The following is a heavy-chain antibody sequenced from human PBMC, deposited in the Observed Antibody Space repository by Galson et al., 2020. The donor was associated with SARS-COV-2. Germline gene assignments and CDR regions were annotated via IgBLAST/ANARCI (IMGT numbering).Heavy chain of an antibody. CDR2: TPYDGSIK. CDR3: AKEGASSSSSALDL. Sequence: GGSLRLSCAASGFSFSSYGMHWVRQAPGKGLEWVAFTPYDGSIKYYADSVKGRFTISRDNSKNTLYLQMNSLRPEDTAVYYCAKEGASSSSSALDLWGQRTLVTVSS. J-gene: IGHJ5*02. V-gene: IGHV3-30*02. D-gene: IGHD2-2*01. CDR1: GFSFSSYG.